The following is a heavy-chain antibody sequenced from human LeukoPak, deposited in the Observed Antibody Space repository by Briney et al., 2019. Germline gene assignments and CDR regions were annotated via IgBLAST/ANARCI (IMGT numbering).Heavy chain of an antibody. D-gene: IGHD6-13*01. CDR2: IYSGGST. CDR3: ARGALWAAAGSPT. V-gene: IGHV3-53*01. J-gene: IGHJ5*02. CDR1: GFTVSSNY. Sequence: GRSLRLSCAASGFTVSSNYMSWVRQAPGKGLEWVSVIYSGGSTYYADSVKGRFTISRDNSKNTLYLQMNSLRAEDTAVYYCARGALWAAAGSPTWGQGTLVTVSS.